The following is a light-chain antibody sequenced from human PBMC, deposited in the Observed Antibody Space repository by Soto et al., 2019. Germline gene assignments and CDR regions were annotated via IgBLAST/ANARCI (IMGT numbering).Light chain of an antibody. CDR2: GNN. Sequence: QSVLTQPPSVSGAPGQTVTISCTGSSSNIGAGYDVHWYQQPPGTAPKLLMYGNNNRPSGVPDRFSGSKSGTSASLAITGLQPEDEADYYCQSYDNSLSDYVFGTGTKLTVL. CDR3: QSYDNSLSDYV. J-gene: IGLJ1*01. V-gene: IGLV1-40*01. CDR1: SSNIGAGYD.